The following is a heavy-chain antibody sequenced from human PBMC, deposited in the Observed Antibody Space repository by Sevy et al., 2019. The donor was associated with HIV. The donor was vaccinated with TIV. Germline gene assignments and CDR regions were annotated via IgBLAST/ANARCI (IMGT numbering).Heavy chain of an antibody. CDR3: ARAAGWFDA. CDR2: ISTSTSTTTI. CDR1: GFTFNDYN. J-gene: IGHJ5*02. V-gene: IGHV3-11*01. Sequence: GSLRLSCAASGFTFNDYNMSWIRQAPGKGLEWVSYISTSTSTTTIYYADSVKGRFTISRDNAKNSIYLQMNSLRVDDTAVYYCARAAGWFDAWGQGTLVTVSS.